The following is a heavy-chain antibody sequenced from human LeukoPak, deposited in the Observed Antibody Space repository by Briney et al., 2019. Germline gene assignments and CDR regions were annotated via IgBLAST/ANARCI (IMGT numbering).Heavy chain of an antibody. V-gene: IGHV1-24*01. CDR2: FDPEDGET. J-gene: IGHJ4*02. CDR3: ARGLHSSGYYSRYNDY. D-gene: IGHD3-22*01. CDR1: GYTLTELS. Sequence: GASVKVSCKVSGYTLTELSMHWVRQAPGKGLEWMGGFDPEDGETIYAQKFQGRVTMTEDTSTDTAYMELSSLRSEDTAVYYCARGLHSSGYYSRYNDYWGQGTLVTVSS.